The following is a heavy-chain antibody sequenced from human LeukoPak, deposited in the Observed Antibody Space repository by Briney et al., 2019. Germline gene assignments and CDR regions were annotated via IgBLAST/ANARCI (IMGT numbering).Heavy chain of an antibody. J-gene: IGHJ5*02. CDR2: ISGSGGST. Sequence: GRSLRLSCAASGFTFSSYAMSWVRQAPGKGLEWVSAISGSGGSTYYADSVKGRFTISRDNSKNTLYLQMNSLRAADTAVYYCARDAVSSWYGHWFDPWGQGTLVTVSS. D-gene: IGHD6-13*01. V-gene: IGHV3-23*01. CDR1: GFTFSSYA. CDR3: ARDAVSSWYGHWFDP.